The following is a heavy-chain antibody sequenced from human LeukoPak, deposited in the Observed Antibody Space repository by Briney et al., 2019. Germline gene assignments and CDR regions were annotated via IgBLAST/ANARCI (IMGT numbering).Heavy chain of an antibody. CDR1: GGTFSSYA. CDR3: ARGDNGSGNYYDY. J-gene: IGHJ4*02. D-gene: IGHD3-10*01. CDR2: IIPIFGTA. Sequence: SVKVSCKASGGTFSSYAISWVRQAPGQGLEWMGGIIPIFGTANYAQKFQGRVTMTEDTSTDTAYMELSSLRSEDTAVYYCARGDNGSGNYYDYWGQGTLVTVSS. V-gene: IGHV1-69*06.